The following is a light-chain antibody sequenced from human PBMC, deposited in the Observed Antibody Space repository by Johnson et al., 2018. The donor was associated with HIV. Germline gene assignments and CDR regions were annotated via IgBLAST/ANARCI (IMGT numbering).Light chain of an antibody. J-gene: IGLJ1*01. Sequence: QPVLTQPPSVSAAPGQKVTISCSGNRSNIGDNYVSWYQQLPGTAPKLLIYDNNKRPSGIPDRFSGSKSGTSATMGIIGLQTGDEADYYCGTWDSSLSAYVFGTVTKVTVL. CDR2: DNN. CDR1: RSNIGDNY. CDR3: GTWDSSLSAYV. V-gene: IGLV1-51*01.